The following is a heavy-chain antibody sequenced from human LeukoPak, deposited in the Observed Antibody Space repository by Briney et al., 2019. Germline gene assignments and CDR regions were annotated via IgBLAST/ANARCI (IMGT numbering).Heavy chain of an antibody. J-gene: IGHJ6*02. V-gene: IGHV3-23*01. Sequence: PGGSLRLSCAASGFTFSSYAMSWVRQAPGKGLEWVSTISGTGGSTYYADSVKGQFTISRDNSKNTLYLQMNSLRAEDTAVYYCAKQPTGDPSIDYYYYGMDVWGQGTTVTVSS. CDR1: GFTFSSYA. CDR3: AKQPTGDPSIDYYYYGMDV. CDR2: ISGTGGST. D-gene: IGHD7-27*01.